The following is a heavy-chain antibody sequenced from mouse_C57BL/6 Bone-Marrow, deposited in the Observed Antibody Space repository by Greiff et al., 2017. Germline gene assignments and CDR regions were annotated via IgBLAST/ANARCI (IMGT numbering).Heavy chain of an antibody. D-gene: IGHD1-1*01. CDR3: TSWAPYYCSSYPYYAMDY. CDR1: GYTFTSYW. CDR2: IYPGNSDT. Sequence: VQLQQSGTVLARPGASVKMSCKTSGYTFTSYWMHWVKQRPGQGLEWIGAIYPGNSDTSYNQKFKGKAKLTAVTSASTAYMELSSLTNEDSAVYYCTSWAPYYCSSYPYYAMDYWGQGTSVTVSS. J-gene: IGHJ4*01. V-gene: IGHV1-5*01.